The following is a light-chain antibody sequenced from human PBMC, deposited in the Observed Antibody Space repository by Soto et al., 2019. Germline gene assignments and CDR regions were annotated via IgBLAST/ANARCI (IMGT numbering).Light chain of an antibody. CDR2: EVG. J-gene: IGLJ1*01. CDR3: SAYTSNTFYV. Sequence: QSSLSQPASGSGSPGHSITLSCTVTGSDIRAYNYVSWYQQHPGKAPKLLIFEVGDRPSGPSNRFSGSKSGNTASLTISRLQPEDEADYSCSAYTSNTFYVFGTGSKGIGL. V-gene: IGLV2-14*01. CDR1: GSDIRAYNY.